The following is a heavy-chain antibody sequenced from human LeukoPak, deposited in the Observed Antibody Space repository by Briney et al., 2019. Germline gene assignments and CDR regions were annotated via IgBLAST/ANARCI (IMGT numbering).Heavy chain of an antibody. CDR2: IYPGDSDT. Sequence: GESLKISCKGSGYSFTSYWIGWVRQMPGKGLEWMGIIYPGDSDTRYSPSFQGQVTISADKSISTAYLQWSSLKASDTATYYCARHRGADSSGYCRRDDAFDIWGQGTMVTVSS. CDR3: ARHRGADSSGYCRRDDAFDI. CDR1: GYSFTSYW. J-gene: IGHJ3*02. D-gene: IGHD3-22*01. V-gene: IGHV5-51*01.